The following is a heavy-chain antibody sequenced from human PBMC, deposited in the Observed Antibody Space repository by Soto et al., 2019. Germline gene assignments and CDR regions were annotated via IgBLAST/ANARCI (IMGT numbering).Heavy chain of an antibody. V-gene: IGHV3-74*01. J-gene: IGHJ1*01. D-gene: IGHD4-17*01. CDR1: GFTFSSYW. Sequence: PGGSLRLSCAASGFTFSSYWMHWVRQAPGKGLVWVSRINSDGSSTSYADSVKGRFTISRDNAKNTLYLQMNSLRAEDTAVYYCARGRTFYGDYEYFQHWGQGTLVTVSS. CDR2: INSDGSST. CDR3: ARGRTFYGDYEYFQH.